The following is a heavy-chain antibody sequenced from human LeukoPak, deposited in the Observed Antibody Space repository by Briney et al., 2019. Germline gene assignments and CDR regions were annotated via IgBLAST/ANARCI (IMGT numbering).Heavy chain of an antibody. J-gene: IGHJ5*02. CDR3: ARDFGFSSTPFDP. CDR1: GYTFTGYY. CDR2: INPNSGGT. V-gene: IGHV1-2*02. D-gene: IGHD6-13*01. Sequence: ASVKVSCKASGYTFTGYYMHGVRQAPGQGLEWMGWINPNSGGTNYAQKFQGRVTMTRDTSISTAYMELSRLRSDDTAVYYCARDFGFSSTPFDPWGQGTLVTVSS.